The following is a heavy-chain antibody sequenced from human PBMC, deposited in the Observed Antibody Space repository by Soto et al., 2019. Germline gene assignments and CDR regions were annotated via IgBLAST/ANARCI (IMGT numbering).Heavy chain of an antibody. CDR1: GFTFSSYA. CDR2: ISGSGGST. D-gene: IGHD3-9*01. Sequence: GGSLRLSCAASGFTFSSYAMSWVRQAPGKGLEWVSAISGSGGSTYYADSVKGRFTISRDNSKNTLYLQMNSLRAEDTAVYYCAKVGVYYDILAYFDYWGQGTLVTVSS. J-gene: IGHJ4*02. V-gene: IGHV3-23*01. CDR3: AKVGVYYDILAYFDY.